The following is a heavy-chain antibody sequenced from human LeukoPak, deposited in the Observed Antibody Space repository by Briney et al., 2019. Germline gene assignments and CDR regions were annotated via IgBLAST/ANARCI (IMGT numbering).Heavy chain of an antibody. CDR2: ISAYNGNT. Sequence: ASVKVSCKASGYTFSSYGISWVRQAPGQGLEWMGWISAYNGNTNYAQKLQGRDTMTTDTSTSTAYMELRSLRSDDTAVYYCARNKCSGGSCYSRWFDPWGQGTLVTVSS. D-gene: IGHD2-15*01. J-gene: IGHJ5*02. CDR3: ARNKCSGGSCYSRWFDP. CDR1: GYTFSSYG. V-gene: IGHV1-18*04.